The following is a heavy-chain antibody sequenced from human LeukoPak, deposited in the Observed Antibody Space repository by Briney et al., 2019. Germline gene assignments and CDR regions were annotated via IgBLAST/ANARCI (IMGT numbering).Heavy chain of an antibody. Sequence: PGGSLRLSCAASGFSFSSYAMSWVRQAPGKGLEWVSAISGSGTNTYYADSVEGRFTLSRDNAKNSLYLQMNSLTAGDTAVYYCARGPPRGKYYYMDVWGKGTTVTVSS. CDR3: ARGPPRGKYYYMDV. CDR1: GFSFSSYA. V-gene: IGHV3-23*01. D-gene: IGHD1-1*01. CDR2: ISGSGTNT. J-gene: IGHJ6*03.